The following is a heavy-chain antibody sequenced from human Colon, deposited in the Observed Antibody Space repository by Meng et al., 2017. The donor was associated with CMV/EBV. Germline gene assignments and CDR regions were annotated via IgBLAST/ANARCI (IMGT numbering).Heavy chain of an antibody. CDR3: AKDTAYYYGSGSRAYGLDV. D-gene: IGHD3-10*01. Sequence: GESLKISCLASGFTFDKYVMTWVRQAPGKGLEWVSGISGSGSSRYYADSVKGRHTISRDNSKNTLYLQMNGLGAGDTGVYYCAKDTAYYYGSGSRAYGLDVWGQGTTVTVSS. V-gene: IGHV3-23*01. CDR2: ISGSGSSR. J-gene: IGHJ6*02. CDR1: GFTFDKYV.